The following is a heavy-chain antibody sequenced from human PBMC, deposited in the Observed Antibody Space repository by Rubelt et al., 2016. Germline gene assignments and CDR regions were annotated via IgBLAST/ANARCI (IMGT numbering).Heavy chain of an antibody. J-gene: IGHJ6*02. Sequence: QVQLVQSGAVVKKPGSSVKVSCKASGGTFSSYAISWVRQAPGQGLEWMGGIIPIFGTANYAQNFQGRVTIAAGESTSTGYMELSSLRSEDTAVYYCARDLSFGYCSSTSCYYGMDVWGQGTTVTVSS. D-gene: IGHD2-2*01. V-gene: IGHV1-69*13. CDR2: IIPIFGTA. CDR1: GGTFSSYA. CDR3: ARDLSFGYCSSTSCYYGMDV.